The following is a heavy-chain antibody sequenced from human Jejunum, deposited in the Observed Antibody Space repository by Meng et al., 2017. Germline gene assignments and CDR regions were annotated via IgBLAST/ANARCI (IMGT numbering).Heavy chain of an antibody. CDR2: IYYNGMT. J-gene: IGHJ5*02. CDR3: ARVGYCSSGSCHREWFDP. CDR1: NGSINNNY. Sequence: GSLRLSCTVSNGSINNNYWTWIRQPPGKGLEWIGYIYYNGMTDYNSSLKSRVTISVDTSKNQFSLNLSSVTAADTAVYYCARVGYCSSGSCHREWFDPWGQGTLVTVSS. V-gene: IGHV4-59*01. D-gene: IGHD2-15*01.